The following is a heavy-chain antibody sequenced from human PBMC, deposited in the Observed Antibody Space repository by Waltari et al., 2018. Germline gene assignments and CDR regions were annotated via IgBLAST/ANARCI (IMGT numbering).Heavy chain of an antibody. CDR2: IKQDGSEE. CDR3: ARAYH. CDR1: GFSFSSNW. J-gene: IGHJ5*02. V-gene: IGHV3-7*02. Sequence: EVQLVESGGGSVQPGGSLRRSCAAYGFSFSSNWMSGVRQAPGKGLEWVASIKQDGSEEYYVDSVKGRFTISRDNAKNSLYLQMNNLRVEDTAIYYCARAYHWGQGTLVTVSS.